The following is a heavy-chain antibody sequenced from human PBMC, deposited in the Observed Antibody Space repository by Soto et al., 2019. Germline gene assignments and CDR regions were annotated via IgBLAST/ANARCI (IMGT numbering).Heavy chain of an antibody. CDR1: VYTFTSYG. Sequence: GASVKVSCKASVYTFTSYGISWVRQAPGQGLEWMGWISAYNGNTNYAQKLQGRVTMTTDTSTSTAYMELRSLRSDDTAVYYCARDRIAARLDYYYYGMDVWGQGTTVTVSS. D-gene: IGHD6-6*01. CDR3: ARDRIAARLDYYYYGMDV. CDR2: ISAYNGNT. V-gene: IGHV1-18*01. J-gene: IGHJ6*02.